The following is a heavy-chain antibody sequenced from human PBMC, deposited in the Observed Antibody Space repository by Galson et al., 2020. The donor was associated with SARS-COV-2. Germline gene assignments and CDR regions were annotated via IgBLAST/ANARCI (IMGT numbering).Heavy chain of an antibody. CDR2: INHSGST. CDR3: ARAQWELLEEDAFDI. Sequence: SETLSLTCAVYGGSFSGYYWSWIRQPPGKGMEWIGEINHSGSTNYNPSLKSRVTIAVDTSKNQFSLKLSPVTAADTAVYYCARAQWELLEEDAFDIWGQGKMVTVSS. CDR1: GGSFSGYY. V-gene: IGHV4-34*01. J-gene: IGHJ3*02. D-gene: IGHD1-26*01.